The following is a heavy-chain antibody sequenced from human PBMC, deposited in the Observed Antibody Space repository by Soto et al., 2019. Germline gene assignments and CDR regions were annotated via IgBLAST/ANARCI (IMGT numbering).Heavy chain of an antibody. CDR3: ARGGTAAMVTSFDY. CDR1: GDSVSSNSAA. D-gene: IGHD5-18*01. Sequence: SQTLSLTCAISGDSVSSNSAAWNWIRQSPSRGLEWLGRTYYRSKWYNDYAVSVKSRITINPDTSKNQFSLKLSSVTAADTAVYYCARGGTAAMVTSFDYWGQGTLVTVSS. CDR2: TYYRSKWYN. V-gene: IGHV6-1*01. J-gene: IGHJ4*02.